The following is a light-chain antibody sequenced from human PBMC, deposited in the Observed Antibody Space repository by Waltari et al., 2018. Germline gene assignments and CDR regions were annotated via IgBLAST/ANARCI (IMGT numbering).Light chain of an antibody. V-gene: IGKV3-15*01. Sequence: EIVMTQSPATLSVPPGERATLSCRASQSVSNNLAWYQQKPGQAPRLLFYAASTRASGVPDRFSGSGSGTEFTLTITSLQSEDFAVYYCQQYNNWPPVTFGGGTKVEIK. CDR3: QQYNNWPPVT. J-gene: IGKJ4*01. CDR1: QSVSNN. CDR2: AAS.